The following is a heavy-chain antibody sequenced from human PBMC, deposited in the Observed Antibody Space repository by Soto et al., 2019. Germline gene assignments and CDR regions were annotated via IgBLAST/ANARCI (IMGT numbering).Heavy chain of an antibody. CDR1: GFTFSSYG. Sequence: GGSLRLSCAASGFTFSSYGMHWVRQAPGKGLGWVAVISYDGSNKYYADSVKGRFTISRDNSKNTLYLQMNSLRAEDTAVYYCAKDRIRAAAGTGPFDYWGQGTLVTVPQ. CDR3: AKDRIRAAAGTGPFDY. J-gene: IGHJ4*02. D-gene: IGHD6-13*01. CDR2: ISYDGSNK. V-gene: IGHV3-30*18.